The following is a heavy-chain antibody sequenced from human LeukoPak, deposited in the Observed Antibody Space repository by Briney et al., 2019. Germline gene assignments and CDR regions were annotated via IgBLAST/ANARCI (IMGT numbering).Heavy chain of an antibody. V-gene: IGHV3-30*18. CDR2: ISYDGSNK. CDR1: GFTFSSYG. Sequence: GGSLRLSCAASGFTFSSYGMHWVRQAPGKGLEWVAVISYDGSNKYYADSVKGRFTISRDNSKSTLYLQMNSLRAEDTAVYYCAKAGSRVVPADFFDYWGQGTLVTVSS. D-gene: IGHD2-2*01. CDR3: AKAGSRVVPADFFDY. J-gene: IGHJ4*02.